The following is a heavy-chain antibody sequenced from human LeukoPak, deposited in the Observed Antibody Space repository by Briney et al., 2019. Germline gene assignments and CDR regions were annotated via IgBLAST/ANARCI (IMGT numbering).Heavy chain of an antibody. CDR2: IYTSGST. CDR1: GGSISSYY. D-gene: IGHD4-17*01. Sequence: KASETLSLTCTVSGGSISSYYWSWIRQPAGKGLGWIGRIYTSGSTTYNPSLKSRVTMSVATSKTQFSLTLSSVTAADTAVYYCARLVSDGDYQFDFDYWGQGTLVTVSS. J-gene: IGHJ4*02. V-gene: IGHV4-4*07. CDR3: ARLVSDGDYQFDFDY.